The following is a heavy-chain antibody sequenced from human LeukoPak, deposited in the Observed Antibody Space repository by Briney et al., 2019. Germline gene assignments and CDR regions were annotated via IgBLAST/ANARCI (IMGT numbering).Heavy chain of an antibody. CDR2: IYYSGRT. V-gene: IGHV4-39*01. Sequence: ETSETLSLTCTVSGVSISSSSYYWGWIRQPPGKGLEWIGSIYYSGRTYYNPSLKSRVTIPVDTSKNQFSLKLSSVTAADTAVYYCARHGDWFDPWGQGTLVTVSS. D-gene: IGHD3-3*01. J-gene: IGHJ5*02. CDR1: GVSISSSSYY. CDR3: ARHGDWFDP.